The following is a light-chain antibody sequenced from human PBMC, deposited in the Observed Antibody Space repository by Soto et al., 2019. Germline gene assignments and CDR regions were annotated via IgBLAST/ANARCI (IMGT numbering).Light chain of an antibody. J-gene: IGLJ3*02. CDR3: AAWDDSLSGPWV. Sequence: QPVLTQPPSASGTPGQRVTISCSGSSSNIGSNYVYWYQQLPGTAPKLLIYRNNQRPSGVPGRFSGSKSGTSASLAISGLRSEDEGDYYCAAWDDSLSGPWVFGGGTQLTVL. CDR2: RNN. V-gene: IGLV1-47*01. CDR1: SSNIGSNY.